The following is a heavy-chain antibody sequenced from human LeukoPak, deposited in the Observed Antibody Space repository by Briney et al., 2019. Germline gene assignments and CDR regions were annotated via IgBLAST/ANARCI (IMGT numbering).Heavy chain of an antibody. V-gene: IGHV4-34*01. Sequence: PSETLSLTCAVYSGSFSGYYWSWIRQPPGKGLEWIGEINHSGSTNYNPSLKSRVTISVDTSKNQFSLKLSSVTAADTAVYYCARGPRPRMYRYYMDVWGKGTTVTVSS. J-gene: IGHJ6*03. CDR2: INHSGST. CDR3: ARGPRPRMYRYYMDV. CDR1: SGSFSGYY. D-gene: IGHD2-8*01.